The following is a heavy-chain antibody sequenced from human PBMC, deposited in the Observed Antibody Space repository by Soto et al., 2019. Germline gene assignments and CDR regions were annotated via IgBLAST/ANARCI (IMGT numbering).Heavy chain of an antibody. J-gene: IGHJ4*02. CDR1: GGFINSPFF. CDR3: AKMGDDHGRSYFDS. D-gene: IGHD1-26*01. V-gene: IGHV4-39*01. CDR2: IHYSQSS. Sequence: PSETLSLTCTVSGGFINSPFFWAWLRQPPGKGLEWIASIHYSQSSYSHPSLRSRITISAGASMDQFSLRLASMTAADTAVYYCAKMGDDHGRSYFDSWGQGLLVTVSS.